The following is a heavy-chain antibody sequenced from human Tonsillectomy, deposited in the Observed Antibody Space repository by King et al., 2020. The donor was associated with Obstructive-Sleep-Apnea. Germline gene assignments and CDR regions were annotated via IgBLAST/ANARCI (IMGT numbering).Heavy chain of an antibody. D-gene: IGHD5/OR15-5a*01. J-gene: IGHJ4*02. CDR2: IYYSGST. CDR1: GDSISTSTYS. CDR3: ARGLGD. Sequence: QLQESGPGLVKPSETLSLTCTVSGDSISTSTYSWDWIRQPPGKGLEWVGTIYYSGSTYYNPSLSGRVTISVDTSKNHFSLNLSSLTAADTAVYFCARGLGDWGQGVLVTVSS. V-gene: IGHV4-39*07.